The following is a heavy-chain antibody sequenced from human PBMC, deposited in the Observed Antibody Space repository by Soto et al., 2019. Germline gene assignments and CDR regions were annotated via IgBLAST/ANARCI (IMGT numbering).Heavy chain of an antibody. CDR2: IYTSGST. D-gene: IGHD6-13*01. Sequence: KPSETLSLTCTVSGGSISSYYWSWIRQPAGKGLEWIGRIYTSGSTNYNPSLKSRVTMSVDTSKNQFSLKLSSVTAADTAVYYCASGYSSSWSYGMDVWGQGTTVTVSS. CDR3: ASGYSSSWSYGMDV. V-gene: IGHV4-4*07. J-gene: IGHJ6*02. CDR1: GGSISSYY.